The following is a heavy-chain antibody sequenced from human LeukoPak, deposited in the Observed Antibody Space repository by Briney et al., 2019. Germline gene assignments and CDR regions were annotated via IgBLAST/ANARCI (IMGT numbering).Heavy chain of an antibody. D-gene: IGHD6-19*01. CDR2: IYSGGST. CDR1: GFTVSSNY. V-gene: IGHV3-66*01. CDR3: ARGRGVGSSSGWVYFDY. J-gene: IGHJ4*02. Sequence: GGSLRLSCAASGFTVSSNYMSWVRQAPGKGLEWVSVIYSGGSTYYADSVKGRFTISRDNSKNTLYLQMNSLRAEDTAVYYCARGRGVGSSSGWVYFDYWGQGTLVTASS.